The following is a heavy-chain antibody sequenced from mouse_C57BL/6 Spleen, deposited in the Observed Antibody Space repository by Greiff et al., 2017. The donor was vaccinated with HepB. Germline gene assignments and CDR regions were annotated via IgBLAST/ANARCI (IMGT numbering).Heavy chain of an antibody. CDR2: INPGSGGT. V-gene: IGHV1-54*01. D-gene: IGHD1-1*01. CDR1: GYAFTNYL. J-gene: IGHJ4*01. CDR3: ARQDYSSNYAMDY. Sequence: QVQLQQSGAELVRPGTSVKVSCKASGYAFTNYLIEWVKQRPGQGLEWIGVINPGSGGTNYNEKFKGKATLTADKSSSTAYMQLSSLTSEDSAVYFCARQDYSSNYAMDYWGQGTSVTVSS.